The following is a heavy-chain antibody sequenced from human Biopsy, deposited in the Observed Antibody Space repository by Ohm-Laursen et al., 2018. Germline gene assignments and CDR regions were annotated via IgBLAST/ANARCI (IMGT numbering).Heavy chain of an antibody. CDR2: IHNSGST. Sequence: ETLSLTCTVSGDPLSSYFWSWIRQPPGKGLEWIGFIHNSGSTDHNPSLKSRVTVSMDVSNNDFSLKLTSVTAADTAVYYCARLGSGDYFPTFFDFWGQGALVTVSS. V-gene: IGHV4-59*01. CDR3: ARLGSGDYFPTFFDF. J-gene: IGHJ4*02. CDR1: GDPLSSYF. D-gene: IGHD5-12*01.